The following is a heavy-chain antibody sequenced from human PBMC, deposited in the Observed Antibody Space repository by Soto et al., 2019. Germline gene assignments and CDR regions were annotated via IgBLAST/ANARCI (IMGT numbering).Heavy chain of an antibody. CDR1: GGSFSFYY. Sequence: QVQLHQWGAGLLKPSETLSLTCAVSGGSFSFYYWSWIRQPPGKELEWIGEINHSGSTNYNSSLKSQVTISVDTSKNQFSLKLSSVTAADTAVYYCATRFYDSSGYYLFYFDSWGQGTLVTVSS. CDR3: ATRFYDSSGYYLFYFDS. V-gene: IGHV4-34*01. CDR2: INHSGST. D-gene: IGHD3-22*01. J-gene: IGHJ4*02.